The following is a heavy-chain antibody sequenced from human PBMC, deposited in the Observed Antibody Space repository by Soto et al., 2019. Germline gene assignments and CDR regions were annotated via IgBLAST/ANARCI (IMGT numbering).Heavy chain of an antibody. CDR1: GMTFNKAW. D-gene: IGHD2-2*01. J-gene: IGHJ4*02. V-gene: IGHV3-15*01. Sequence: PGGSLRLSCAASGMTFNKAWMSWVRQAPGKGLEWVGHIKSKTKGGTTEYAAPVRGRFTISRDDSKNTLYLQMNSLKIEDTAVYSCATGGEYCSSPSCYDTFGYWGLGSLVTVSS. CDR2: IKSKTKGGTT. CDR3: ATGGEYCSSPSCYDTFGY.